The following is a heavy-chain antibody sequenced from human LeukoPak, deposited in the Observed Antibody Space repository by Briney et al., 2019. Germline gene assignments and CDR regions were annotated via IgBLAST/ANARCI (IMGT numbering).Heavy chain of an antibody. CDR3: ARLPITKRAMDV. J-gene: IGHJ6*02. D-gene: IGHD3-3*01. CDR2: IYYVGRP. CDR1: GDSINSGDSY. Sequence: SSETLSLTCSVSGDSINSGDSYWGWVRQNPGKGRGWIGSIYYVGRPHYNPSLNSRQVTMSVDTLRNQFSLKLTSVTAADTAVYYCARLPITKRAMDVWGQGTMVTVSS. V-gene: IGHV4-39*01.